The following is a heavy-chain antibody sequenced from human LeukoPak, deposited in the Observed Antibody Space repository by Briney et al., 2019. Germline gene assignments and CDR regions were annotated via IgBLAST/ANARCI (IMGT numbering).Heavy chain of an antibody. J-gene: IGHJ4*02. CDR2: IYYSGST. V-gene: IGHV4-59*06. CDR1: GGSISSYY. D-gene: IGHD2-15*01. Sequence: QASETLSLTCTVSGGSISSYYWSWIRQHPGKGLEWIGYIYYSGSTYYNPSLKSRVTISVDTSKNQFSLKLSSVTAADTAVYYCARTIYCSGGSCSYYFDYWGQGTLVTVSS. CDR3: ARTIYCSGGSCSYYFDY.